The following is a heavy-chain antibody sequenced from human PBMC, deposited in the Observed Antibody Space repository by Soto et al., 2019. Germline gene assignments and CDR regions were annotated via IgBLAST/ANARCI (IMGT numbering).Heavy chain of an antibody. CDR2: IYYSGST. J-gene: IGHJ5*02. Sequence: SETLSLTCTVSGGSISSGGYYWSWIRQHPGKGLEWIGYIYYSGSTYYNPSLKSRVTISVDTSKNQFSLKLSSVTAADTAVYYCARDNAWDDSSGYYYGMGNWFDPWGQGTLVTVSS. CDR3: ARDNAWDDSSGYYYGMGNWFDP. CDR1: GGSISSGGYY. D-gene: IGHD3-22*01. V-gene: IGHV4-31*03.